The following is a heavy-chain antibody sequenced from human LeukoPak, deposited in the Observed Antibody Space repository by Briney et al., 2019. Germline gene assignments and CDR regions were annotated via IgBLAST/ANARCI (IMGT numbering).Heavy chain of an antibody. CDR2: IYYGGST. J-gene: IGHJ4*02. V-gene: IGHV4-59*01. CDR1: GGSISSYY. CDR3: ARISRESIGYDSSGYYPTTYYFDY. Sequence: PSETLSLTCTVSGGSISSYYWSWIRQPPGKGLEWIGYIYYGGSTNYNPSLKSRVTISVDTSKNQFSLKLSSVTAADTAVYYCARISRESIGYDSSGYYPTTYYFDYWGQGTLVTVSS. D-gene: IGHD3-22*01.